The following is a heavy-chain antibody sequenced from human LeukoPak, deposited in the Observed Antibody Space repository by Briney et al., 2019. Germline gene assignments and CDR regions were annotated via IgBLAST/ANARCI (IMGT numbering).Heavy chain of an antibody. V-gene: IGHV3-30*02. CDR2: IGRDKSPK. J-gene: IGHJ3*02. CDR3: VKDGEWTFDI. CDR1: GFTFSMSG. Sequence: PGGSLRLSCAASGFTFSMSGMHWVRQAPGEGREWVAFIGRDKSPKYYVDSVKGRFTISGDSSYNTAFLQMNSLRAEDTAIYYCVKDGEWTFDIWGQGTMVTVSS. D-gene: IGHD3-3*01.